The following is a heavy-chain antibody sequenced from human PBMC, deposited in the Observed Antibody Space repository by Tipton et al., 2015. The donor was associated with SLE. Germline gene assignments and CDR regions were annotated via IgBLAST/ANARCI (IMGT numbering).Heavy chain of an antibody. D-gene: IGHD3-10*01. CDR2: INHSGSA. J-gene: IGHJ4*02. V-gene: IGHV4-34*01. Sequence: TLSLTCAVYTGSFSGYYWTWIRQPPGKGLEWIGEINHSGSANYNPSLKSRVTISVDTSKNQFSLKLSSVTAADTAVYYCATTTYYYGSGSYGSFDYWGQGTLVTVSS. CDR1: TGSFSGYY. CDR3: ATTTYYYGSGSYGSFDY.